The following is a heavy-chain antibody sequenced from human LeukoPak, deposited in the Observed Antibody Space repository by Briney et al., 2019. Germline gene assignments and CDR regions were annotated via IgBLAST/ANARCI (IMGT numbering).Heavy chain of an antibody. J-gene: IGHJ4*02. CDR1: GFTFSGSE. CDR2: ISSSGGSI. CDR3: AAAGFDY. V-gene: IGHV3-48*03. Sequence: HPGGSLRLSCAASGFTFSGSEMNWVRQAPGKGLEWVSGISSSGGSIYYADSVQGRFTISRDNAKKSLHLQMNSLRAEDTAVYYCAAAGFDYWGQGTLVTVSS.